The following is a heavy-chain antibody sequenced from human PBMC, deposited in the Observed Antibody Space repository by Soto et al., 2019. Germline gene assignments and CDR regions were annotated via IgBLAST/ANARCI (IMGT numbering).Heavy chain of an antibody. CDR1: GYAFTTYG. Sequence: VHLVQSGAEVKKPGASVKVSCKGSGYAFTTYGITWVRQAPGQGLEWMGWISAHNGNTNYAQKLQGRVTVNRDTPTSTAYMELRSLRSADTDVYYCARGRYGDYWGQGALVTVSS. J-gene: IGHJ4*02. D-gene: IGHD1-1*01. CDR3: ARGRYGDY. CDR2: ISAHNGNT. V-gene: IGHV1-18*01.